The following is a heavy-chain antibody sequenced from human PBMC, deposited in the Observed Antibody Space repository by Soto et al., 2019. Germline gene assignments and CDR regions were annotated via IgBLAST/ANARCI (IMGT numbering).Heavy chain of an antibody. J-gene: IGHJ4*02. CDR1: GFTFSNYA. Sequence: GGSLRLSCAASGFTFSNYAMHWVRQAPGKGLEWVALTSYDGNNEYYTDSVKGRFTISRDNSKNTLFLQMNSPRPEDTAVYYCAKDKGVFNWATSYFDYWGQGALVTVSA. V-gene: IGHV3-30*18. CDR3: AKDKGVFNWATSYFDY. D-gene: IGHD1-1*01. CDR2: TSYDGNNE.